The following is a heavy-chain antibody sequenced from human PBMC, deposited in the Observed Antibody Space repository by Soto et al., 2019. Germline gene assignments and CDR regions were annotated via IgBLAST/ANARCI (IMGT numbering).Heavy chain of an antibody. V-gene: IGHV3-30*18. Sequence: QVRLVESGGGVVQPGRSLRLSCAASGFTFSSYGMHWVRQAPGKGLEWVAVISYDGSNKYYADSVKGRFTISRDNSKNTLYLQINSLRAEDTAVYYCAKDVYYYDSSGYFYDAFDIWGQGTMVTVSS. CDR2: ISYDGSNK. CDR1: GFTFSSYG. J-gene: IGHJ3*02. D-gene: IGHD3-22*01. CDR3: AKDVYYYDSSGYFYDAFDI.